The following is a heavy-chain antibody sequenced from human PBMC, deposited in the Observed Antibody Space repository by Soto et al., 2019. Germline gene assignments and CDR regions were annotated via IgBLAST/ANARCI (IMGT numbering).Heavy chain of an antibody. CDR2: IWHDGSNK. Sequence: PGVSRILSCAAYGFTFNNYGMHWVRQAPGKGLEWVALIWHDGSNKGYADSVKGRFTISRDNSKNTLNLQMNSLRVEDTAVYYCTRAAIRGELLXYWGQGT. CDR1: GFTFNNYG. V-gene: IGHV3-33*01. J-gene: IGHJ4*02. CDR3: TRAAIRGELLXY. D-gene: IGHD1-26*01.